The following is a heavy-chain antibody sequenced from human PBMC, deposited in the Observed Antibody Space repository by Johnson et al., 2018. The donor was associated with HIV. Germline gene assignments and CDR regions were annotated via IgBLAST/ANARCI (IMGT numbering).Heavy chain of an antibody. J-gene: IGHJ3*02. CDR2: ISYDGSNK. Sequence: QVQLVESGGGVVQPGRSLRLSCAASGFTFSSYGMHWVRQAPGKGLEWVAVISYDGSNKYSADSVKGRFTISRDNSKNTLYLQMNSLRAEDTAVYYCARDWGAFEIWGQGTMVTVSS. CDR3: ARDWGAFEI. V-gene: IGHV3-30*03. CDR1: GFTFSSYG. D-gene: IGHD3-16*01.